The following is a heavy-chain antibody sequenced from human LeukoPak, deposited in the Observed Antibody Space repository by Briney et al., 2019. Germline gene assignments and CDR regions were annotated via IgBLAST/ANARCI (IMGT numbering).Heavy chain of an antibody. J-gene: IGHJ5*02. CDR3: ARDRPATVMWFDP. CDR1: GGSITSTSY. CDR2: IYYSGTT. Sequence: SETLSLTCTVSGGSITSTSYWGWIRQPPGRGLEWIGSIYYSGTTYYNPSLKSRVTISVDTSKNQFSLQLNSVTAADTAVYYCARDRPATVMWFDPWGQGTLVTVPS. D-gene: IGHD1-1*01. V-gene: IGHV4-39*07.